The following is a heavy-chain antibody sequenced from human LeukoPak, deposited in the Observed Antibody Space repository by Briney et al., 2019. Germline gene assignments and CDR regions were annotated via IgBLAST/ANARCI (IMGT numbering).Heavy chain of an antibody. Sequence: ASVKVSCKTSEYTFTGYFMHWVRQAPGQGLQWMGWINPNSGGTNYAQKFQGRVTMTRDTSISTAYMELSGLRSDDTAVYYCARARTFSGYDSFDHWGQGTLVTVSS. CDR3: ARARTFSGYDSFDH. CDR1: EYTFTGYF. CDR2: INPNSGGT. D-gene: IGHD5-12*01. V-gene: IGHV1-2*02. J-gene: IGHJ4*02.